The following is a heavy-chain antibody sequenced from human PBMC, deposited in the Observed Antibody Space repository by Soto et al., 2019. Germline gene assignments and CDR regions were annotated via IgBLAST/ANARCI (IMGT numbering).Heavy chain of an antibody. J-gene: IGHJ4*02. CDR3: ARAANYYDSSGYYRITTTFDY. CDR2: IYYSGST. CDR1: GGSISSGDYY. D-gene: IGHD3-22*01. V-gene: IGHV4-30-4*01. Sequence: SETLSLTCTVSGGSISSGDYYWSWIRQPPGKGLEWIGYIYYSGSTYYNPSLKSRVTISVDTSKNQFSLKLSSVTAADTAVYYCARAANYYDSSGYYRITTTFDYWGQGTLVTVSS.